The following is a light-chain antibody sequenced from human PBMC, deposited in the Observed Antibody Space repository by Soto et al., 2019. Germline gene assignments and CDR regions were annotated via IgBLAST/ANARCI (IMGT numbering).Light chain of an antibody. CDR1: QSVSSSY. CDR2: GAS. CDR3: QQYGSSPLT. J-gene: IGKJ4*01. Sequence: EIVLTQSPGTLSLSPGERATLSCRASQSVSSSYFAWYQQKPGQAPRLLIYGASSRATGITDRFSASGSGTDFTLTISRLEPEDFAVYYCQQYGSSPLTFGGGTKVEIK. V-gene: IGKV3-20*01.